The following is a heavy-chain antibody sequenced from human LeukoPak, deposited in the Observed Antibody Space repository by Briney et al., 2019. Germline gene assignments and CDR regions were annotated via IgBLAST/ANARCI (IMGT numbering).Heavy chain of an antibody. CDR1: GYTFTGYY. Sequence: ASVKVSXKASGYTFTGYYMHWVRQAPGQGLEWMGRINPNSGGTNYAQKFQGRVTMTRDTSISTAYMELSRLRSDDTAVYYCARWSYGYSSSSSPLLDYWGQGTLVTVSS. CDR2: INPNSGGT. J-gene: IGHJ4*02. D-gene: IGHD6-6*01. V-gene: IGHV1-2*06. CDR3: ARWSYGYSSSSSPLLDY.